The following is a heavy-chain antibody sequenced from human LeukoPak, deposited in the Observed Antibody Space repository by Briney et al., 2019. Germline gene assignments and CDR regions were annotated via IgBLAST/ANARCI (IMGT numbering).Heavy chain of an antibody. D-gene: IGHD2-15*01. CDR1: GGSISSYY. CDR2: IYTSGST. CDR3: ARETGGGSTNYYYYYGMDV. Sequence: SETLSLTCTVSGGSISSYYWSWIRQPAGKGLEWIGRIYTSGSTNYNPSLKSRVTMSVDTSKNQFSLKLSSVTAADTAVYYCARETGGGSTNYYYYYGMDVWGQGTTVTVSS. J-gene: IGHJ6*02. V-gene: IGHV4-4*07.